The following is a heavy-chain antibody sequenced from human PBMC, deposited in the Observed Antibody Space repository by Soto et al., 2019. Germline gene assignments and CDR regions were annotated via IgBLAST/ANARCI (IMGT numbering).Heavy chain of an antibody. Sequence: SQTLSLTCAISGDSVSSNSAAWNWIRQSPSRGLEWLGRTYYRSKWYNDYAVSVKSRITINPDTSKNQFSLQLNSVTPEDTAVYYCAXDSYCGGDCYPGGPFDYWGQGTLVTVSS. CDR2: TYYRSKWYN. J-gene: IGHJ4*02. CDR1: GDSVSSNSAA. CDR3: AXDSYCGGDCYPGGPFDY. V-gene: IGHV6-1*01. D-gene: IGHD2-21*02.